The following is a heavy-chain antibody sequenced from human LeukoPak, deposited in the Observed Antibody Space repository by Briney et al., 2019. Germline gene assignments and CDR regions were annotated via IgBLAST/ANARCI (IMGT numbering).Heavy chain of an antibody. CDR2: FDPYNGGI. CDR1: GYTFTGYY. J-gene: IGHJ3*01. V-gene: IGHV1-2*06. Sequence: ASVKVSCKASGYTFTGYYMHWVRQAPGQGLEWMGRFDPYNGGISYAQKFQGRVTITRDTPVSTDYMELSSLTSDDTAMYYCAGGGGSYGDVWGQGTMVAVSS. D-gene: IGHD1-26*01. CDR3: AGGGGSYGDV.